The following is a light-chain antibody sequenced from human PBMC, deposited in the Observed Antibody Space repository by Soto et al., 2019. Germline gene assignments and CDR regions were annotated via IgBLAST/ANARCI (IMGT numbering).Light chain of an antibody. V-gene: IGKV3-20*01. J-gene: IGKJ4*01. Sequence: EVVLTQSPGTLSLSPGERATLSCRASQSVNSKYLAWYQQKPGQAPRLLMYAISSRAAGIPDRFSGGGSGTDFTLTISRLEPEDLAVYYCQQYDNSHLTFGGGTKVEI. CDR3: QQYDNSHLT. CDR2: AIS. CDR1: QSVNSKY.